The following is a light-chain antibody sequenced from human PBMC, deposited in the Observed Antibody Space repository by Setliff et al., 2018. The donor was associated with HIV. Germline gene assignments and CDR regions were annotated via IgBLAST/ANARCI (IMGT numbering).Light chain of an antibody. V-gene: IGLV2-11*01. CDR1: NSDVGAYNY. Sequence: ALTQPRSVSGSPGQSVAISCTGTNSDVGAYNYVSWYQQPPGKVPKPIIYEVNKRPSGVPDRFSGSKSGNAASLTISGLQADDEADYYCCSHAGSYTLVFGGGTK. J-gene: IGLJ2*01. CDR2: EVN. CDR3: CSHAGSYTLV.